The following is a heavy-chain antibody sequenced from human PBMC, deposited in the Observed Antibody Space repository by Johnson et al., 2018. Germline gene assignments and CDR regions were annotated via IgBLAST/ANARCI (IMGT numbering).Heavy chain of an antibody. CDR3: ARARGYDFWSGYYFYGMDV. V-gene: IGHV4-59*01. Sequence: QVQLQESGPGLVKXSETLSLTCTVSGGSISSYYWSWIRQPPGKGLEWIGYISYSGSTNYNPSLTSRVTISVDTSKNQFSLKLSSVTAADTAVYYCARARGYDFWSGYYFYGMDVWGQGTTVTVSS. CDR2: ISYSGST. CDR1: GGSISSYY. D-gene: IGHD3-3*01. J-gene: IGHJ6*02.